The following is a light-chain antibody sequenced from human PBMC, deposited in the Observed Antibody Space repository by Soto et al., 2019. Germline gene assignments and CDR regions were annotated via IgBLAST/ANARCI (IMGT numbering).Light chain of an antibody. J-gene: IGLJ2*01. CDR3: CSYAGNDTV. CDR1: SNDVGGYDY. CDR2: DVT. V-gene: IGLV2-11*01. Sequence: QSALTQPRSVSGSPGQSVTISCTGTSNDVGGYDYVSWYQQYPGKAPKYILYDVTKRPSGVPDRFSGSKSGNTASLTISGLQADDEADYYCCSYAGNDTVFGGGTKVTVL.